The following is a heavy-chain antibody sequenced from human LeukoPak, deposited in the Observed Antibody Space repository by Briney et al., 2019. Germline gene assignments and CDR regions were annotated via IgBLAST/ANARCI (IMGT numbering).Heavy chain of an antibody. CDR3: ARSDFWSGYYLSRFDWFDP. CDR2: MNPNSGNT. D-gene: IGHD3-3*01. CDR1: GYTFTSYD. V-gene: IGHV1-8*01. Sequence: GASVKVSCKASGYTFTSYDINWVRQATGQGLEWMGWMNPNSGNTGYAQKFQGRVTMTRNTSISTAYMELSSLRSEDTAVCYCARSDFWSGYYLSRFDWFDPWGQGTLVTVSS. J-gene: IGHJ5*02.